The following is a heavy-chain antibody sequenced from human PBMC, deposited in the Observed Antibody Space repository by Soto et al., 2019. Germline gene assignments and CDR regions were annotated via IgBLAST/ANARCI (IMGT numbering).Heavy chain of an antibody. CDR2: IYYSGST. J-gene: IGHJ5*02. D-gene: IGHD3-9*01. CDR3: ARDRLRYPNWFDP. V-gene: IGHV4-30-4*01. Sequence: QVQLQESGPGLVKPSQTLSLTCTVSGGSISSGDYYWSWIRQPPGKGLEWIGYIYYSGSTYYNPSLKSRVTISVDTSKNQFSLKLSAVTAADTAVYYCARDRLRYPNWFDPWGQGTLVTVSS. CDR1: GGSISSGDYY.